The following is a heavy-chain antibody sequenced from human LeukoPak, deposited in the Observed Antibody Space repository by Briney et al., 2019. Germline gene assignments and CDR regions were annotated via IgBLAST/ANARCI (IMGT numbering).Heavy chain of an antibody. V-gene: IGHV4-34*01. CDR2: INHSGST. J-gene: IGHJ4*02. Sequence: SETLSLTCAVYGGSFSGYYWSWIRQPPGKGLEWIGEINHSGSTNYNPSLKSRVTISVDTSKNQFSLKLSSVTAADTAVYYCARGSAERWLQFPFDYWGQGTLVTVSS. D-gene: IGHD5-24*01. CDR1: GGSFSGYY. CDR3: ARGSAERWLQFPFDY.